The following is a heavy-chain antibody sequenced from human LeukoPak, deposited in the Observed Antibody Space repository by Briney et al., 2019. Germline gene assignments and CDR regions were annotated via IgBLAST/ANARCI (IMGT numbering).Heavy chain of an antibody. D-gene: IGHD3-3*01. V-gene: IGHV4-34*01. CDR2: INHSGST. CDR1: GGSFSGYY. CDR3: ARAADDFWSGYYYFDY. Sequence: PSETLSLTCAVYGGSFSGYYRSWIRQPPGKGLEWIGEINHSGSTNYNPSLKSRVTMSVDTSKNQFSLKLSSVTAADTAVYYCARAADDFWSGYYYFDYWGQGTLVTVSS. J-gene: IGHJ4*02.